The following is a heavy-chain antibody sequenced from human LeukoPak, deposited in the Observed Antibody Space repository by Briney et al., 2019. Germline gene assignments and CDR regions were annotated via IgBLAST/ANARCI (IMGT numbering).Heavy chain of an antibody. CDR2: ISGSVSDSVSTI. CDR3: ARVSRSGWWDDY. J-gene: IGHJ4*02. D-gene: IGHD6-19*01. V-gene: IGHV3-48*03. Sequence: GGSLRLSCAASGFTFSSYEMNWVRQAPGKGLEWVSYISGSVSDSVSTIYYADSVKGRFTISRDNAKNSLYLQMNSLRAEDTAVYYCARVSRSGWWDDYWGQGALVTVSS. CDR1: GFTFSSYE.